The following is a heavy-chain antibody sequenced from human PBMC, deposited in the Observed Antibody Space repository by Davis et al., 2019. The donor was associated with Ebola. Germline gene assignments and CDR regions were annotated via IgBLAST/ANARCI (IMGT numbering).Heavy chain of an antibody. V-gene: IGHV3-30*02. Sequence: GESLKISCAASGFTFSSYGMHWVRQAPGKGLEWVAVKWYDGSNKYYADSVKGRFTISRDNSKNTLYLQMNSLRAEDTAVYYCAKGKQWLAYYFDYWGQGTLVTVSS. CDR2: KWYDGSNK. CDR1: GFTFSSYG. D-gene: IGHD6-19*01. J-gene: IGHJ4*02. CDR3: AKGKQWLAYYFDY.